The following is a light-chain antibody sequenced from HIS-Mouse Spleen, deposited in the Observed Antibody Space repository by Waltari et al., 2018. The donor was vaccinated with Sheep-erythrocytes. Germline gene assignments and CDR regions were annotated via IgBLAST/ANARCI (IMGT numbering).Light chain of an antibody. V-gene: IGLV3-10*01. CDR3: YSTDSSGNHRV. Sequence: SYELTQPPSVSVSPGQTARITCSGDALPKKYAYWYQQKSGQAPVLVIYEDRKRPSGRPERVSGSSSGTMATLTISGAQVEDEADYYCYSTDSSGNHRVFGTGTKVTVL. CDR1: ALPKKY. J-gene: IGLJ1*01. CDR2: EDR.